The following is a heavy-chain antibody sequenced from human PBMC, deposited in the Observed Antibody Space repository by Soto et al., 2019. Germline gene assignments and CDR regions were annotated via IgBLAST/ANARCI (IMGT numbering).Heavy chain of an antibody. Sequence: HPGGSLRLSCAASGFTFIIHALSWVRQGPGKGLEWVSGISGSGDSKHYSDSLKGRFTISRDNSKNTLFLQMNSLRAEDTAVYYCARIPYDHVWGTDRYSPNFDYWGQGTQVTVSS. J-gene: IGHJ4*02. D-gene: IGHD3-16*02. CDR3: ARIPYDHVWGTDRYSPNFDY. CDR1: GFTFIIHA. V-gene: IGHV3-23*01. CDR2: ISGSGDSK.